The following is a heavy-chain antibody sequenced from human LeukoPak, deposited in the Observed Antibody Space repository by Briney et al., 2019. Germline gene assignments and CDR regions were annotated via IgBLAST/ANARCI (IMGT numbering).Heavy chain of an antibody. CDR3: AKVPSSGYYYVPFDY. D-gene: IGHD3-22*01. Sequence: GGSLRLSCAASGFTFSSYSMNWVRQAPGKGLEWVSAISGSGGSTYYADSVKGRFTISRDNSKNTLYLQMNSLRAEDTAVYYCAKVPSSGYYYVPFDYWGQGTLVTVSS. V-gene: IGHV3-23*01. CDR2: ISGSGGST. CDR1: GFTFSSYS. J-gene: IGHJ4*02.